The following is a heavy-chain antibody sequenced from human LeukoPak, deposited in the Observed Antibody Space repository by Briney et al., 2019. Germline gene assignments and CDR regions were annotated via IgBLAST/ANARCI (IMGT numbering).Heavy chain of an antibody. D-gene: IGHD3-3*01. CDR1: GFTFSNFA. J-gene: IGHJ4*02. CDR2: ISGSGST. CDR3: ARGITAFGVPGATYYFDY. Sequence: GGSLRLSCTASGFTFSNFAMNWVRQTPGKGLEWVSVISGSGSTYYADSVRGRFTVSRDNSKHTMSLQMNTLRAEDAAVYYCARGITAFGVPGATYYFDYWGQGTLVTVSS. V-gene: IGHV3-23*01.